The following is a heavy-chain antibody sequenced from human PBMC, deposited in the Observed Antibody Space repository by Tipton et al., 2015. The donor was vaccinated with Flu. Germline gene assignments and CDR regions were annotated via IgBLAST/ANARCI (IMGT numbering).Heavy chain of an antibody. Sequence: TLSLTCTVSGGSISSARFYWSWIRQPAGKGLEWIGRIYTSGSTNYNPSLESRVTISLDTSRNQFSLKMTSVTAADTAVYYCARDRSAAMADYWGQGTLVTVSS. V-gene: IGHV4-61*02. CDR2: IYTSGST. D-gene: IGHD5-18*01. J-gene: IGHJ4*02. CDR3: ARDRSAAMADY. CDR1: GGSISSARFY.